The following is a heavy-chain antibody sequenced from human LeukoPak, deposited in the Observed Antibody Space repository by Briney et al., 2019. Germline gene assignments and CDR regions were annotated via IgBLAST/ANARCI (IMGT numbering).Heavy chain of an antibody. CDR3: AHGLLWFGELSSYYFDY. D-gene: IGHD3-10*01. Sequence: SGPTLVNPTQTLTLTCTFSGFSLRTSGVGVGWIRQPPGKALEWLALIYWDDDKRYSPSLKSRLTITKDTSKNQVVLTMTNMDPVDTATYYCAHGLLWFGELSSYYFDYWGQGTLVTVSS. CDR1: GFSLRTSGVG. J-gene: IGHJ4*02. CDR2: IYWDDDK. V-gene: IGHV2-5*02.